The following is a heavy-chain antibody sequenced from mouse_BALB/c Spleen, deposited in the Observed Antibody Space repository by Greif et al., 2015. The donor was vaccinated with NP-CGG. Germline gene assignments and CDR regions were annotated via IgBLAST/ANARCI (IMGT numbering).Heavy chain of an antibody. CDR1: GYTFTSYW. V-gene: IGHV1S41*01. J-gene: IGHJ1*01. CDR2: IAPGSGST. CDR3: ARWVGTGWYFDV. D-gene: IGHD3-1*01. Sequence: DLVKPGASVKLSCKASGYTFTSYWINWIKQRPGQGLEWIGRIAPGSGSTYYNEMFKGKATLTVDTSSSTAYIQLSSLSSEDSAVYFCARWVGTGWYFDVWGAGTTVTVSS.